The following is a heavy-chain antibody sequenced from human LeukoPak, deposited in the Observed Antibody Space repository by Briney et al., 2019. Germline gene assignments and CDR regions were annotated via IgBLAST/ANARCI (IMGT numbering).Heavy chain of an antibody. CDR3: ARNCYDSSGYYYFDY. Sequence: GGSLRLSCAASGFTFSSYSMNWVRQAPGKGLEWVSYISSSSSTIYYADSVKGRFTISRDNAKNSLYLQMNSLRAEDTAVYYCARNCYDSSGYYYFDYWGQGTLVTVSS. D-gene: IGHD3-22*01. CDR2: ISSSSSTI. J-gene: IGHJ4*02. CDR1: GFTFSSYS. V-gene: IGHV3-48*04.